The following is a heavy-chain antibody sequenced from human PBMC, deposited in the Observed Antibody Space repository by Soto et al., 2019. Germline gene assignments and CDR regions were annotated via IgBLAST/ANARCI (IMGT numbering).Heavy chain of an antibody. CDR2: IYPGDSDT. D-gene: IGHD2-2*01. J-gene: IGHJ4*02. CDR3: ARGVPPAAITIGDRHFDY. CDR1: GYSFTSYW. Sequence: GESLKISCKGSGYSFTSYWIGWVRQMPGKGLEWMGIIYPGDSDTRYSPSFQGQVTISADKSISTAYLQWSSLKASDTAMYYCARGVPPAAITIGDRHFDYWGQGTLVTVSS. V-gene: IGHV5-51*01.